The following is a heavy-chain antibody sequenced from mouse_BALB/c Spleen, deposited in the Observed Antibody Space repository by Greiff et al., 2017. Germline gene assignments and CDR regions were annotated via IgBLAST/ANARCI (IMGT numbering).Heavy chain of an antibody. J-gene: IGHJ4*01. D-gene: IGHD2-14*01. Sequence: QVQLQQSGAELVRPGTSVKISCKASGYTFTNYWLGWVKQRPGHGLEWIGDIYPGGGYTNYNEKFKGKATLTADTSSSTAYMQLSILTSEDSAVYFCARSGNYRYDENSIDYWGQGTSVTVSS. CDR1: GYTFTNYW. CDR2: IYPGGGYT. V-gene: IGHV1-63*02. CDR3: ARSGNYRYDENSIDY.